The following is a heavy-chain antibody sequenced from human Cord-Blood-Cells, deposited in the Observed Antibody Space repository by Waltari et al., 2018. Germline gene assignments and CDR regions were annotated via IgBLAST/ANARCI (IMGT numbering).Heavy chain of an antibody. J-gene: IGHJ4*02. V-gene: IGHV4-59*01. Sequence: GKGLEWIGYIYYSGITNYNHSLQSRVTISVDTSKNQFSLKLSSVTAADTAVYYCAREGSRDGGMYYYDSSGYYFDYWGQGTLVTVSS. D-gene: IGHD3-22*01. CDR2: IYYSGIT. CDR3: AREGSRDGGMYYYDSSGYYFDY.